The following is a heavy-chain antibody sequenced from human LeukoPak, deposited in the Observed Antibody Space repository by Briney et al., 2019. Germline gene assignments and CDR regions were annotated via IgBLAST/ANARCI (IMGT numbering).Heavy chain of an antibody. D-gene: IGHD5-18*01. J-gene: IGHJ4*02. CDR2: ISSSSSTI. V-gene: IGHV3-48*01. CDR1: GFTFSNAW. CDR3: ARMGYGRYFDY. Sequence: GGSLRLSCAASGFTFSNAWMSWVRQAPGKGLEWVSYISSSSSTIYYADSVKGRFTIPRDNAKNSLYLQMNSLRAEDTALYYCARMGYGRYFDYWGQGTLVTVSS.